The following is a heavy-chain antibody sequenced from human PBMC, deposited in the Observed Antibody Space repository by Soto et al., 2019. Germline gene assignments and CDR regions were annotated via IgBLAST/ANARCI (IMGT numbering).Heavy chain of an antibody. CDR2: ISGSGDKT. D-gene: IGHD2-8*01. V-gene: IGHV3-23*01. CDR1: GFTFKYYA. Sequence: EVQLSQSGGGLAQPGTSLRLSCAASGFTFKYYAMTWVRQAPGKGLEWVSTISGSGDKTDYADSVKGRFRVSRDNSKDTLYLQMDSLRADDTALYYCARESKWYGVQYFQDWGQGTLVTVSS. CDR3: ARESKWYGVQYFQD. J-gene: IGHJ1*01.